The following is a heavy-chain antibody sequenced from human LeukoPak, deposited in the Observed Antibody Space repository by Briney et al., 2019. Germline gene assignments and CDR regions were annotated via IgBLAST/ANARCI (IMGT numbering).Heavy chain of an antibody. CDR3: AKDRTAVAGSYSDY. D-gene: IGHD6-19*01. CDR2: ISGSGDST. CDR1: GFTFSSCA. J-gene: IGHJ4*02. Sequence: PGGSLRLSCTASGFTFSSCAMTWVRQAPGKGLEWVSTISGSGDSTYYADSLKGRFTISRDNSKNTLYLQMNSLRAEDTAVYYCAKDRTAVAGSYSDYWGQGTLVTVSS. V-gene: IGHV3-23*01.